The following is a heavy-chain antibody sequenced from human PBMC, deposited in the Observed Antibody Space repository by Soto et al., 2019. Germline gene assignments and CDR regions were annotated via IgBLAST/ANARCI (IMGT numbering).Heavy chain of an antibody. J-gene: IGHJ6*02. CDR2: ISWNSGSI. V-gene: IGHV3-9*01. CDR1: GFTFDDYA. Sequence: GGSLRLSCAASGFTFDDYAMHWVRQAPGKGLEWVSGISWNSGSIGYADSVKGRFTISRDNAKNSLYLQMNSLRAEDTALYYCAKDMGYGEANYYYGMDVWGQGTTVTVSS. D-gene: IGHD4-17*01. CDR3: AKDMGYGEANYYYGMDV.